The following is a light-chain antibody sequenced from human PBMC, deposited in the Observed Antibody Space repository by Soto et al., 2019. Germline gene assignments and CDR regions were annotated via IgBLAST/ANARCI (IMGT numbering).Light chain of an antibody. CDR1: QSVTTY. CDR3: QHRGNWPRT. Sequence: IVLTQSPATLSLSPGERATLSCRARQSVTTYLSWYQQKPGQAPRLLIYDASNRATDIPARFSGSGSGTDFTLTISSLEPEDFAVYYCQHRGNWPRTFGQGTKLEIK. J-gene: IGKJ2*01. V-gene: IGKV3-11*01. CDR2: DAS.